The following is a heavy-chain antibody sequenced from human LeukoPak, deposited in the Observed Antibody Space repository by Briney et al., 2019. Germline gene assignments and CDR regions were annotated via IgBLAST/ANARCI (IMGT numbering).Heavy chain of an antibody. V-gene: IGHV4-34*01. J-gene: IGHJ6*03. CDR3: ARHLMALWFGEPYYYYMDV. D-gene: IGHD3-10*01. CDR2: INHSGST. CDR1: GGSFSGYY. Sequence: SETLSLTCAVYGGSFSGYYWSWIRQPPGKGLEWIGEINHSGSTNYNPSLKSRVTISVDTSKNQFSLKLSSVTAADTAVYYCARHLMALWFGEPYYYYMDVWGKGTTVTVSS.